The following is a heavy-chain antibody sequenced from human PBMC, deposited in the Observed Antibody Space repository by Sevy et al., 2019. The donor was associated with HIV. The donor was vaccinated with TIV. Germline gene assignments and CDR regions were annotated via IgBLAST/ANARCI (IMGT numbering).Heavy chain of an antibody. V-gene: IGHV1-24*01. J-gene: IGHJ4*02. Sequence: ASVKVSCKVSGYTLTKLSMHWVRQAPGKGLEWMGTFDPEDGETIYAQKFQGRVTMTEDTSIDTAYMELSSLRSEDTAMFYCAITKDYYDNSGYPFDHWGQGTLVTVSS. CDR1: GYTLTKLS. D-gene: IGHD3-22*01. CDR2: FDPEDGET. CDR3: AITKDYYDNSGYPFDH.